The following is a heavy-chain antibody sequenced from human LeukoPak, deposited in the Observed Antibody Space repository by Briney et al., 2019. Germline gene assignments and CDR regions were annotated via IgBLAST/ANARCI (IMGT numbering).Heavy chain of an antibody. CDR1: GFTFSSYS. V-gene: IGHV3-21*01. CDR2: ISSSSSYI. D-gene: IGHD1-14*01. J-gene: IGHJ4*02. CDR3: VRDRNNNYFDY. Sequence: GGSLRLSCAASGFTFSSYSMNWVRQAPGKGLEWVSSISSSSSYIYYADSVKGRFTISRDNAKNSLYLQMNSLRAEDTALYYCVRDRNNNYFDYWGQGTLLTVSS.